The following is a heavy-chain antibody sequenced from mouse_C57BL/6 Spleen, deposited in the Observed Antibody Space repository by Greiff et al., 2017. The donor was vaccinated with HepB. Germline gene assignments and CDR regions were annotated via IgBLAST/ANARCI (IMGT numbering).Heavy chain of an antibody. Sequence: VHLVESGPGLVAPSQSLSITCTVSGFSLTSYGVDWVRQSPGKGLEWLGVIWGVGSTNYNSALKSRLSISKDNSKSQVFLKMNSLQTDDTAMYYCASGRDYEGFAYWGQGTLVTVSA. V-gene: IGHV2-6*01. CDR2: IWGVGST. D-gene: IGHD2-4*01. CDR3: ASGRDYEGFAY. CDR1: GFSLTSYG. J-gene: IGHJ3*01.